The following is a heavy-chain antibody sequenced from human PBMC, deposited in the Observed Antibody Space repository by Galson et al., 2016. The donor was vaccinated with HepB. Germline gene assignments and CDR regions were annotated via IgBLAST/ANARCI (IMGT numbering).Heavy chain of an antibody. J-gene: IGHJ3*02. CDR1: GFRFSAYW. CDR2: VNEDGSGT. Sequence: SLRLSCAASGFRFSAYWMAWVRQAPGKGLEYVANVNEDGSGTQYMDSAKGRFTISRDNAKNSVGLQMNSLRAEDTALYYCWSGDNSGIWGQGTRVTVSS. D-gene: IGHD6-19*01. CDR3: WSGDNSGI. V-gene: IGHV3-7*01.